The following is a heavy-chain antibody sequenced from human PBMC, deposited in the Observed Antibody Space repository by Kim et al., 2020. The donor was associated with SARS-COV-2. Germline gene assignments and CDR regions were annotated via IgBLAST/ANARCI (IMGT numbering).Heavy chain of an antibody. D-gene: IGHD6-13*01. V-gene: IGHV3-48*03. CDR3: ARDLPSRSWYYYYYYMDV. CDR2: ISSSGSTI. CDR1: GFTFSSYE. J-gene: IGHJ6*03. Sequence: GGSLRLSCAASGFTFSSYEMNWVRQAPGKGLEWVSYISSSGSTIYYADSVKSRFTISRDNAKNSLYLQMNSLRAEDTAVYYCARDLPSRSWYYYYYYMDVWGKGTTVTVSS.